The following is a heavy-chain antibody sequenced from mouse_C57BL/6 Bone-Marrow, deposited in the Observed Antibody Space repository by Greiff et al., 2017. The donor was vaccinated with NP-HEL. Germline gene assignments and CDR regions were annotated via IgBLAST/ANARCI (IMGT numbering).Heavy chain of an antibody. J-gene: IGHJ2*01. CDR1: GYTFTSYG. CDR3: ARDYGSLDY. D-gene: IGHD1-1*01. V-gene: IGHV1-81*01. CDR2: IYPRSGNT. Sequence: VQRVESGAELARPGASVKLSCKASGYTFTSYGISWVKQRTGQGLEWIGEIYPRSGNTYYNEKFKGKATLTADKSSSTAYMELRSLTSEDSAVYFCARDYGSLDYWGQGTTLTVSS.